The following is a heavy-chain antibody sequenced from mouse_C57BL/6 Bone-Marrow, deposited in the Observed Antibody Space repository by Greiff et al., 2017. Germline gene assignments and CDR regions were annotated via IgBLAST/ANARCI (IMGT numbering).Heavy chain of an antibody. CDR2: IYPRSGNT. J-gene: IGHJ2*01. V-gene: IGHV1-81*01. CDR3: ARGAVIYYYGSSYSFDY. Sequence: QVQLKQSGAELARPGASVKLSCKASGYTFTSYGISWVKQRTGQGLEWIGEIYPRSGNTYYNEKFKGKATLTADKSSSTAYMELRSLTSEDSAVYFCARGAVIYYYGSSYSFDYWGQGTTLTVSS. CDR1: GYTFTSYG. D-gene: IGHD1-1*01.